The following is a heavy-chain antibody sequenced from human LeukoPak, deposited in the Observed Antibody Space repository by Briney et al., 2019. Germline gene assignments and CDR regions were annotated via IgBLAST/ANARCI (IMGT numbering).Heavy chain of an antibody. CDR1: GGTFSSYA. CDR2: IIPIFGTA. Sequence: GASVKVSCKASGGTFSSYAISWVRQAPGQGLEWMGRIIPIFGTANYAQKFQGRVTITTDESTSTAYMELSSLRSEDTAVYYCARPPNYYDSSGSDAFDIWGQGTMFTVSS. J-gene: IGHJ3*02. CDR3: ARPPNYYDSSGSDAFDI. V-gene: IGHV1-69*05. D-gene: IGHD3-22*01.